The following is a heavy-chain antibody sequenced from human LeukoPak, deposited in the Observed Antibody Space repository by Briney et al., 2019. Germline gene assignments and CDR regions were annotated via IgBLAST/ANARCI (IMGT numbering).Heavy chain of an antibody. CDR1: GFTFSSYG. V-gene: IGHV3-23*01. J-gene: IGHJ4*02. Sequence: GGSLRLSCAASGFTFSSYGMSWVRQAPGKGLEWVSTISGRGDETYSADSVKGRFTISRENSKNTLYLQMNSLRAEDTAVYYCARMVRGVLGYWGQGTLVTVSS. CDR3: ARMVRGVLGY. D-gene: IGHD3-10*01. CDR2: ISGRGDET.